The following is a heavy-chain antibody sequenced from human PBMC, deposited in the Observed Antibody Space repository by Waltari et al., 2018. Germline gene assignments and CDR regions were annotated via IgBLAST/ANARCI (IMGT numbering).Heavy chain of an antibody. D-gene: IGHD1-26*01. J-gene: IGHJ2*01. CDR2: IYYSGST. Sequence: QVQLQESGPGLVKPSETLSLTCTVSGGSISSHYWSWIRQPPGKGLEWIGYIYYSGSTNYNPSLKSRVTISVDTSKNQFSLKLSSVTAADTAVYYCARRAGNGWELQSRWYFDLWGRGTLVTVSS. CDR3: ARRAGNGWELQSRWYFDL. V-gene: IGHV4-59*11. CDR1: GGSISSHY.